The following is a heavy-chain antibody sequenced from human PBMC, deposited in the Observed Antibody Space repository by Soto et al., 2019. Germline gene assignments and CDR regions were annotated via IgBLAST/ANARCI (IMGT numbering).Heavy chain of an antibody. D-gene: IGHD3-3*01. CDR2: ISSNADK. V-gene: IGHV2-26*01. CDR1: RISRNNPALA. Sequence: QDTLQESGPAVVNPTETLTLTCTVSRISRNNPALAVRWISRPPGTALGSLAHISSNADKSYTSSIKSRITISKDASQRQEVLTMTIMDPVDSATYFCSVIKDWSRIVSILASFVPWGQGTQVTAAS. J-gene: IGHJ5*02. CDR3: SVIKDWSRIVSILASFVP.